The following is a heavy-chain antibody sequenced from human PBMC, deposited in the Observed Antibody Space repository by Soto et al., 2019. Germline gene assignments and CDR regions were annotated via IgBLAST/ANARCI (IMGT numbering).Heavy chain of an antibody. Sequence: GESLKISCKGSGYSFTSYWIGWVRQMPGKGLEWMGIIYPGASDTRYSPSFQGQVTISADKSISTAYRQWSSLKASDTAMCYCARHVSLWSSTSWPSNGMDVWGQGNTVTVSS. V-gene: IGHV5-51*01. CDR3: ARHVSLWSSTSWPSNGMDV. J-gene: IGHJ6*02. D-gene: IGHD2-2*01. CDR2: IYPGASDT. CDR1: GYSFTSYW.